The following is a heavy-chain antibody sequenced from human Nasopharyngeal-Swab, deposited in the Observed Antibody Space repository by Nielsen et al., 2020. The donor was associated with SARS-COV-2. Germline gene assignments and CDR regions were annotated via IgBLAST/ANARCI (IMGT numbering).Heavy chain of an antibody. CDR2: ISVSDKT. V-gene: IGHV3-23*01. CDR1: GFAFNSHA. Sequence: GESLKISCASSGFAFNSHAMTWVRQAPGKGLEWVSTISVSDKTYYADSVKGRFTISRDNSKNTLYLHMNSLRAEDTAVYYCARYDDYYDSSGYAYWGQGTLVTVSS. CDR3: ARYDDYYDSSGYAY. J-gene: IGHJ4*02. D-gene: IGHD3-22*01.